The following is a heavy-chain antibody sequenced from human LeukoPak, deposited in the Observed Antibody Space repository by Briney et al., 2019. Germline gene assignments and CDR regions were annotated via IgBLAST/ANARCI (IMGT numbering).Heavy chain of an antibody. CDR3: ARDSTPRYSGYDWVF. J-gene: IGHJ4*02. CDR1: GFVFSDYW. D-gene: IGHD5-12*01. Sequence: EGSLRLSCTASGFVFSDYWMSWVRQAPGKGLEWLANINQDGSQTSYVDSVRGRFTVSRDNAKNSLYLQMSSLRADDTALYYCARDSTPRYSGYDWVFWGRGTLVTVSS. CDR2: INQDGSQT. V-gene: IGHV3-7*01.